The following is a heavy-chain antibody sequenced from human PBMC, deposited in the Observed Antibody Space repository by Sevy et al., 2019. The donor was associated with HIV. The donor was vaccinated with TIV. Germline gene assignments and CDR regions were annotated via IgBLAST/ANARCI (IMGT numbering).Heavy chain of an antibody. Sequence: ASVKVSCKASGYTFTSYGISWVRQAPGQGLEWMGWISAHNGNTNYAQKLQGRVTMTTDTSTSTVYMGLMSLRSDDTAVYYCARDGYYYDSSGYYPYFDFWGQGTLVTVSS. J-gene: IGHJ4*02. CDR3: ARDGYYYDSSGYYPYFDF. CDR2: ISAHNGNT. CDR1: GYTFTSYG. V-gene: IGHV1-18*01. D-gene: IGHD3-22*01.